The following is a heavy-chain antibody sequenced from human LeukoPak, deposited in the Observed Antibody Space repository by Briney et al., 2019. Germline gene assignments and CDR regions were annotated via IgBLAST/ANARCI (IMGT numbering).Heavy chain of an antibody. CDR1: GGSISSYY. D-gene: IGHD3-22*01. CDR3: ARQGDSSGYYLQWFDY. J-gene: IGHJ4*02. Sequence: SETLSLTCTVSGGSISSYYWSWIRQPPGKGLEWIGYIYYSGSTNHNPSLKSRVTISVDTSKNQFSLKLSSVTAADTAVYYCARQGDSSGYYLQWFDYWGQGTLVTVSS. CDR2: IYYSGST. V-gene: IGHV4-59*08.